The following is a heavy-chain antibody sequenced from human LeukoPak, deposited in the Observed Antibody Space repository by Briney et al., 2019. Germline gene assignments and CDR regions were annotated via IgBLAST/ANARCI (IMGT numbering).Heavy chain of an antibody. Sequence: GESLKISCKGSGYTFTAYWIGWVRQMPGKGLEWMGIIYPYDSDTRYGPSLQGHFTISADKSISTAYLQWSSLKASDTAIYYCASGVSSSYFEHWGQGTLVTVSS. CDR1: GYTFTAYW. J-gene: IGHJ4*02. CDR2: IYPYDSDT. CDR3: ASGVSSSYFEH. D-gene: IGHD6-6*01. V-gene: IGHV5-51*01.